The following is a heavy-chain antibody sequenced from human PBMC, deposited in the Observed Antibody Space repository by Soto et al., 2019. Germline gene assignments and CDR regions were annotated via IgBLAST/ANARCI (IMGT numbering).Heavy chain of an antibody. CDR3: ARAPMGATVGFDY. CDR2: ISPRTGSA. CDR1: GYTFTDYY. J-gene: IGHJ4*02. V-gene: IGHV1-2*02. D-gene: IGHD1-26*01. Sequence: ASVKVSCKASGYTFTDYYIHWVRQAPGQGLEWMGWISPRTGSANFAQRFQGRVSMTRDTSITTAYMELSSLRSEDTAVYYCARAPMGATVGFDYWGQGTLVTVS.